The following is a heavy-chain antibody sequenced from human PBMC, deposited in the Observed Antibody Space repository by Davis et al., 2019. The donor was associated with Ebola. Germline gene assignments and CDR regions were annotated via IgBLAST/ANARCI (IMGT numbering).Heavy chain of an antibody. Sequence: SVKVSCKASGGTFSSYAISWVRQAPGQGLEWMGGIIPIFGTANYAQKLQGRVTLTTDASTSTASMELRSLRSDDTAVYYCARVDGGLDYWGQGTLVTVSS. V-gene: IGHV1-69*05. CDR2: IIPIFGTA. J-gene: IGHJ4*02. CDR1: GGTFSSYA. CDR3: ARVDGGLDY. D-gene: IGHD3/OR15-3a*01.